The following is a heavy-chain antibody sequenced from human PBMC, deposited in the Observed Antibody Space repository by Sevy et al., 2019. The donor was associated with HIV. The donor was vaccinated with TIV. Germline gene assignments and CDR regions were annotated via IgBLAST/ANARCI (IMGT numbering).Heavy chain of an antibody. CDR1: VYSFTNYY. CDR2: INPNSGGT. CDR3: AKDRVDIAAVGTALDI. V-gene: IGHV1-2*02. J-gene: IGHJ3*02. Sequence: ASVKVSCKCSVYSFTNYYMNWVRQAPGQGLEWMGWINPNSGGTNYAQRFQGRVTMTRDTSISTAYMELSSLRSDDTAVYYCAKDRVDIAAVGTALDIWGQGTMVTVSS. D-gene: IGHD6-13*01.